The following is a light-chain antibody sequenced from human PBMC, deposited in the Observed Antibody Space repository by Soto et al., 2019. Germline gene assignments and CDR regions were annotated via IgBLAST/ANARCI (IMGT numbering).Light chain of an antibody. CDR2: GAS. CDR1: QSVSSSF. CDR3: QQYGGSPWT. J-gene: IGKJ1*01. Sequence: EVVLTQSPGTLSLSPGERATLSCRASQSVSSSFLAWYQQHPGQAPRLLIFGASTRATGTPDRFSGSGSGTDFTLTISRLEPEDFAVYYCQQYGGSPWTFGQGTKV. V-gene: IGKV3-20*01.